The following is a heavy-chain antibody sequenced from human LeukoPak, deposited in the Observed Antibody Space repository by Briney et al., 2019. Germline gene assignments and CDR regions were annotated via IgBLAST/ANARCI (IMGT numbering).Heavy chain of an antibody. CDR1: GGSFSGYY. CDR2: INHSGST. D-gene: IGHD3-10*01. V-gene: IGHV4-34*01. CDR3: ARGGRYYYGSGSPFDY. Sequence: PSETLSLTCAVYGGSFSGYYWSWIRQPPGKGLEWIGEINHSGSTNYNPSLKSRVTISVDTSKNQFSLKLSSVTAADTAVYYCARGGRYYYGSGSPFDYCGQGTLVIVSS. J-gene: IGHJ4*02.